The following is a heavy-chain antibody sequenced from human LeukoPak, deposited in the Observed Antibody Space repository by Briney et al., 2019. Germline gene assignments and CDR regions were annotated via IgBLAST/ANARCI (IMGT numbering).Heavy chain of an antibody. CDR3: ARRDSSSWYQEDWFDP. CDR1: GGSIGSYY. J-gene: IGHJ5*02. Sequence: SETLSLTCTVSGGSIGSYYWSWLRQPPGKGLEWIGYIYYGGSTNDNPSLKSRVTISVDTSKNQFSLKLSSVTAADTAVYYCARRDSSSWYQEDWFDPWGQGTLVTVSS. D-gene: IGHD6-13*01. CDR2: IYYGGST. V-gene: IGHV4-59*01.